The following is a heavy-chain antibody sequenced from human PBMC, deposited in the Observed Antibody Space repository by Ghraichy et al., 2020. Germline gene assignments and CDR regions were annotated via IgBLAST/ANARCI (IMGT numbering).Heavy chain of an antibody. CDR2: ISYDGSNK. CDR1: GFTFSSYA. D-gene: IGHD2-2*01. CDR3: ARDPAFGSSEPFDY. V-gene: IGHV3-30*04. J-gene: IGHJ4*02. Sequence: GGSLRLSCAASGFTFSSYAMHWVRQAPGKGLEWVAVISYDGSNKYYADSVKGRFTISRDNSKNTLYLQMNSLRAEDTAVYYCARDPAFGSSEPFDYWGQGTLVTGSS.